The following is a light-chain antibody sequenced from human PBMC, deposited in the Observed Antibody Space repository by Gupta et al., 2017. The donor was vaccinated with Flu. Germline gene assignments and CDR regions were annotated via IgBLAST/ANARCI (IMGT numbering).Light chain of an antibody. CDR2: EDE. CDR1: ISNIGNKP. CDR3: VTWDTTLSAVA. V-gene: IGLV1-51*02. J-gene: IGLJ2*01. Sequence: QSVLTQPPSVSAAPGQKVTISCSGRISNIGNKPVSWYQQLPGTAPKLLIYEDEKRPSGIPDRFSGYKSGTSATLGITGLQTGDEADYYCVTWDTTLSAVAFGGGTKLTVL.